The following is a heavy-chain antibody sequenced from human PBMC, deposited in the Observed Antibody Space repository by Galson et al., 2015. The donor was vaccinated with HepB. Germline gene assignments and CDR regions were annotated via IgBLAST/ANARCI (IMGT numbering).Heavy chain of an antibody. V-gene: IGHV3-30-3*01. J-gene: IGHJ4*02. Sequence: SLRLSCAASGFTFSSYAMHWVRQAPGKGLEWVAVMSYDGSNKYYADSVKGRFTISRDNSKNTLYLQMNSLRAEDTAVYYCARARRAAAAATGYWGQGTLVTVSS. D-gene: IGHD6-13*01. CDR3: ARARRAAAAATGY. CDR2: MSYDGSNK. CDR1: GFTFSSYA.